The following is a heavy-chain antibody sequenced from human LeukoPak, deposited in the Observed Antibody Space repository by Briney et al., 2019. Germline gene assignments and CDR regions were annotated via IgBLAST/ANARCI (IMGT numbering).Heavy chain of an antibody. V-gene: IGHV3-48*02. CDR3: ARDNDWASHY. CDR2: INHNGEMI. D-gene: IGHD3-9*01. J-gene: IGHJ4*02. CDR1: GFTFSNYV. Sequence: GGSLRLPCAASGFTFSNYVMSWVRQAPGKGLEWVSYINHNGEMIFYPDFVKGRFTISRDNAKNSLYLQMNSLRDEDTAVYYCARDNDWASHYWGQGTLVTVSS.